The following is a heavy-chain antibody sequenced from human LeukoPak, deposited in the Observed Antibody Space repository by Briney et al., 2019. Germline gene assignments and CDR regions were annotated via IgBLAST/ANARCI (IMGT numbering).Heavy chain of an antibody. CDR1: GGTFSSYA. D-gene: IGHD4-23*01. CDR2: FDPEDGET. Sequence: GASVKVSCKASGGTFSSYAISWVRQAPGQGLEWMGGFDPEDGETIYAQKFQGRVTMTEDTSTDTAYMELSSLRSEDTAVYYCARGNSVEDTAWWFDPWGQGTLVTVSS. V-gene: IGHV1-24*01. J-gene: IGHJ5*02. CDR3: ARGNSVEDTAWWFDP.